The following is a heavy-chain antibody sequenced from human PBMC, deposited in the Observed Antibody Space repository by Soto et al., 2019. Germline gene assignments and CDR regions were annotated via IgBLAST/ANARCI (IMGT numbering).Heavy chain of an antibody. V-gene: IGHV3-23*01. CDR2: ISPNGQGI. J-gene: IGHJ4*02. CDR3: AKDRNYPRDCFHY. D-gene: IGHD1-7*01. Sequence: GGSLRLSCAASGFTLSSYVMSWVRQAPGKGLEWVSAISPNGQGIYYADSVRGRFAISRDTFKNTVFLHMDSLRAEDTAVYYCAKDRNYPRDCFHYWGQGPMVTV. CDR1: GFTLSSYV.